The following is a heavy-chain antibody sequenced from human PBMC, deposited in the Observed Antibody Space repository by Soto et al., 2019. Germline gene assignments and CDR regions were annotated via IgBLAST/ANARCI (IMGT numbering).Heavy chain of an antibody. V-gene: IGHV4-59*01. D-gene: IGHD1-1*01. Sequence: SETLSLTCTVSGGSLTNYYWSWIRQPPGKGLEWIGFIYYTGTTNYNPSLKSRVTISVDTSKNQFSLKVTSVTAADTAVYYCARRNDGDWFDPWGQGTLVTASS. CDR3: ARRNDGDWFDP. J-gene: IGHJ5*02. CDR1: GGSLTNYY. CDR2: IYYTGTT.